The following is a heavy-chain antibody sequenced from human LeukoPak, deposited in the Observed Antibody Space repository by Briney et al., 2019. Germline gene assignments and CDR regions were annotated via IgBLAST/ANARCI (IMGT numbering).Heavy chain of an antibody. J-gene: IGHJ4*02. CDR2: ISYDGSNK. V-gene: IGHV3-30*18. D-gene: IGHD4-17*01. CDR1: GFTFSSYA. CDR3: AKDFDGAVDY. Sequence: GGSLRLSCAASGFTFSSYAMSWVRQAPGKGLEWVAVISYDGSNKYYADSVKGRFTISRDNSKNTLYLQMNSLRAEDTAVYYCAKDFDGAVDYWGQGTLVTVSS.